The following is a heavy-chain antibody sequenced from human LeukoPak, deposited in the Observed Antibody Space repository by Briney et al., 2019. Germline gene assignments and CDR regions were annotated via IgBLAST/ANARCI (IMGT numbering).Heavy chain of an antibody. D-gene: IGHD3-10*01. Sequence: GGSLRLSCAASGFTFSSYAMSWVRQAPGKGLEWVSAISGSGGSTYYADSVKGRFTISRDNSKNTLYLQMNRRRAEDTAVYYCAKALSYYYGSGSYSNAWGQGTMVTVSS. CDR1: GFTFSSYA. J-gene: IGHJ3*01. CDR3: AKALSYYYGSGSYSNA. CDR2: ISGSGGST. V-gene: IGHV3-23*01.